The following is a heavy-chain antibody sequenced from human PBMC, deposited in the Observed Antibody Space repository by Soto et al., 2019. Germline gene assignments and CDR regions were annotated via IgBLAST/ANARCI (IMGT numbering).Heavy chain of an antibody. CDR3: AKETGHYDSSGPSGLRYYYYGMDV. J-gene: IGHJ6*02. D-gene: IGHD3-22*01. CDR2: ISGSGGST. CDR1: GFTFSSYA. V-gene: IGHV3-23*01. Sequence: GGSLRLSCAASGFTFSSYAMNWVRQAPGKGLEWVSVISGSGGSTYYADSVKGRFTISRDNSKNTLYLQMNSLRAEDTAVYYCAKETGHYDSSGPSGLRYYYYGMDVWGQGTTVTVSS.